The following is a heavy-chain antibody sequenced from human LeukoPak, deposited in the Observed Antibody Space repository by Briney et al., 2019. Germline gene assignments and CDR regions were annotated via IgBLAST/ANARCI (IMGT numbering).Heavy chain of an antibody. Sequence: ASVKVSCKASGYTFTGYYIHWVRQAPGQGLEWMGWINPNSGGTNYAQKFQGWVTMTRDTSISTAYMELSRLRSDDTAVYYCARRSYSGSYLADAFDIWGQGTMVTVSS. CDR3: ARRSYSGSYLADAFDI. D-gene: IGHD1-26*01. CDR2: INPNSGGT. CDR1: GYTFTGYY. V-gene: IGHV1-2*04. J-gene: IGHJ3*02.